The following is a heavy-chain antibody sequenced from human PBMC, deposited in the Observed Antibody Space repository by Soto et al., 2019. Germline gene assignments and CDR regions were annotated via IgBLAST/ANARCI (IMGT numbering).Heavy chain of an antibody. CDR1: GYTFTSYG. CDR3: ARYNAASGTYYFDF. Sequence: ASVKVSCKASGYTFTSYGISWVRQAPGQGLEWMGWISAYNGNTNYAQKLQGRVTMTTDISKSQFSLRLTSVTAADTAVYYCARYNAASGTYYFDFWGQGALVTVSS. V-gene: IGHV1-18*01. D-gene: IGHD6-13*01. CDR2: ISAYNGNT. J-gene: IGHJ4*02.